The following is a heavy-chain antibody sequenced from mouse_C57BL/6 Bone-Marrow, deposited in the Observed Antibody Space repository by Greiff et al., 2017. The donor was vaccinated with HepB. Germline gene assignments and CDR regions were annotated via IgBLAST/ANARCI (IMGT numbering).Heavy chain of an antibody. V-gene: IGHV1-49*01. CDR1: YFAFMASA. D-gene: IGHD1-1*01. Sequence: SGAELVRPGSSVKLSCKDSYFAFMASAMHWVKQRPGQGREWIGSFTMYSDATEYSENFKGKATLTANTASSTAYMELSSLTSEDSAVYYCARGYYGSSLWFAYWGQGTLVTVSA. J-gene: IGHJ3*01. CDR3: ARGYYGSSLWFAY. CDR2: FTMYSDAT.